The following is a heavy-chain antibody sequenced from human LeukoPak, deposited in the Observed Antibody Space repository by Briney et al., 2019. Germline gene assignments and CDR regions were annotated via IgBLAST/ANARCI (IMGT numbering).Heavy chain of an antibody. CDR2: INYSGST. D-gene: IGHD7-27*01. J-gene: IGHJ4*02. V-gene: IGHV4-59*08. Sequence: PSETLSLTCSVSGGSITTYYWTWIRQPPGKGLEWIGYINYSGSTSHNPSLNSRVTVSLDTSKNQFSLKLNSVTAADTAIYYCARNRRSNWESLSFIDYWGQGTLVTVSS. CDR3: ARNRRSNWESLSFIDY. CDR1: GGSITTYY.